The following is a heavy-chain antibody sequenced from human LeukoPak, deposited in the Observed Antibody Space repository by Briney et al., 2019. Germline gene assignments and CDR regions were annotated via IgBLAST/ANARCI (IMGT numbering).Heavy chain of an antibody. CDR3: AKVRVGTAHFDY. D-gene: IGHD2-15*01. Sequence: GGSLRLSCAASGFTFSSYGMHWVRQAPGKGLEWVAFIRYDGSNKYYADSVKGRFTISRDNSKNTLYLQMNSLRPEDTAVYYCAKVRVGTAHFDYWGQGTLVTVSS. CDR1: GFTFSSYG. CDR2: IRYDGSNK. J-gene: IGHJ4*02. V-gene: IGHV3-30*02.